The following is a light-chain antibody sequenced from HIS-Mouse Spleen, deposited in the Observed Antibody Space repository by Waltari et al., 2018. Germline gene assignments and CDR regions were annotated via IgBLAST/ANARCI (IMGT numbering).Light chain of an antibody. V-gene: IGLV3-9*01. CDR2: RDS. J-gene: IGLJ3*02. Sequence: SYELTQPLSVSVALGQTARITCGGNNIGSKSVHWYQQKPGQAPVLVIYRDSNRPSGIPERFSGSNSGNTATLTISRAQAGDEADYYCQVWDSNSGVFGGGTKLTVL. CDR3: QVWDSNSGV. CDR1: NIGSKS.